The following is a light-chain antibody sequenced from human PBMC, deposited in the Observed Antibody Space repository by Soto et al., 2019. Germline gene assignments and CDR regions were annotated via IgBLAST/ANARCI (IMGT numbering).Light chain of an antibody. CDR1: QSLLYSSNNKTY. J-gene: IGKJ2*01. Sequence: DIVMTQSPDFLAVPLGERATINCRSSQSLLYSSNNKTYLAWYQHRPGQSPTILIFWASARESGVPDRFSGSGSETDFTLTISRLQAEDAAVYYCQQYYSDFFTFGQGTRLEIK. CDR3: QQYYSDFFT. CDR2: WAS. V-gene: IGKV4-1*01.